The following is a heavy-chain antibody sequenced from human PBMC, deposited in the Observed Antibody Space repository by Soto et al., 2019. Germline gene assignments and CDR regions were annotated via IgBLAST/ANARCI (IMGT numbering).Heavy chain of an antibody. CDR2: ISSDGTTK. CDR3: ASLRWFGDNWFDP. D-gene: IGHD3-10*01. J-gene: IGHJ5*02. V-gene: IGHV3-33*08. Sequence: GGSLRLSCVASGIDLENYGIHWVRQAPGEGLEWVAVISSDGTTKSYIDSVRGRFTISRDNAKNSLYLQMNSLRAEDTAVYYCASLRWFGDNWFDPWGQGTLVTVSS. CDR1: GIDLENYG.